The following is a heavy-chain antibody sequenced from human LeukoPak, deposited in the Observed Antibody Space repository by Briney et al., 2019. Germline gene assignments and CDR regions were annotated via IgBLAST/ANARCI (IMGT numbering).Heavy chain of an antibody. V-gene: IGHV4-61*02. CDR1: GGFISSGSYY. D-gene: IGHD3-3*01. Sequence: SQTLSLTXTVSGGFISSGSYYWSWIRQPAGKGLQWIGRIYTSGSTNYNPSLKSRVTISVDTSKNQFSLKLSSVTAADTAVYYCARDPGITIFGVVTDDAFDIWGQGTMVTVSS. J-gene: IGHJ3*02. CDR3: ARDPGITIFGVVTDDAFDI. CDR2: IYTSGST.